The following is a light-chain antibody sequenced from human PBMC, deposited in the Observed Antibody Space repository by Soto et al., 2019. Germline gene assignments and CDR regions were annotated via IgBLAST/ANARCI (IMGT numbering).Light chain of an antibody. Sequence: ETVMTQSPVTLSVSPGERATLSCRASQSVSSNLAWYQQKPGQAPRLLIYGASTRATGIPARFSGSGSGTEFTLTISSLQSEDFAVYYCQHYNNWPPWTFGQGTEVEI. CDR2: GAS. CDR1: QSVSSN. J-gene: IGKJ1*01. CDR3: QHYNNWPPWT. V-gene: IGKV3-15*01.